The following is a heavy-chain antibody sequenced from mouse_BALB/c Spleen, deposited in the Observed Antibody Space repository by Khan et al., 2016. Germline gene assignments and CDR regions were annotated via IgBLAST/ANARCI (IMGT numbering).Heavy chain of an antibody. CDR3: AKQTGTREAMDY. CDR1: GYAFSSYW. D-gene: IGHD4-1*01. V-gene: IGHV1-80*01. Sequence: QVQLQQSGAELVRPGSSVKISCKASGYAFSSYWMNWVKQRPGQGLEWIGQIYPGDGDTNYNGKFKGKATLTADKSSSTAYMQRSSLTAEDSAVYYCAKQTGTREAMDYWGQGTSVTVSS. CDR2: IYPGDGDT. J-gene: IGHJ4*01.